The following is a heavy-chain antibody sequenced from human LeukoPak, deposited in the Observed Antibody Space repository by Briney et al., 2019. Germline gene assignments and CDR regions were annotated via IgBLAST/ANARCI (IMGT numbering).Heavy chain of an antibody. D-gene: IGHD2-2*01. J-gene: IGHJ4*02. Sequence: GESLRLSCTASGFTFSDYWMHWVRQSPGKGLVWVSHINTDGSSTRYADSVKGRFTISRDNAKNTLYLQMSSLRAEGTAVYYCARIYCSSISCPVDYWGQGILVTVSS. CDR1: GFTFSDYW. V-gene: IGHV3-74*01. CDR2: INTDGSST. CDR3: ARIYCSSISCPVDY.